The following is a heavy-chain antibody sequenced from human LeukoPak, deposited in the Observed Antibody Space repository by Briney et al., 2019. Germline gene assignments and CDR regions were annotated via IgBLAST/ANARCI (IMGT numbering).Heavy chain of an antibody. V-gene: IGHV1-46*01. J-gene: IGHJ3*02. D-gene: IGHD3-16*01. CDR3: ARGGLSPRGAFDI. Sequence: ASVKVSCKASGYTFINYYIHWVRQAPGQGLEWMGMINPSGGSTTYAQKFQGRVTMTRHMSTSTVYMELSSLRSEDTAVYYCARGGLSPRGAFDIWGQGTMVTVSS. CDR2: INPSGGST. CDR1: GYTFINYY.